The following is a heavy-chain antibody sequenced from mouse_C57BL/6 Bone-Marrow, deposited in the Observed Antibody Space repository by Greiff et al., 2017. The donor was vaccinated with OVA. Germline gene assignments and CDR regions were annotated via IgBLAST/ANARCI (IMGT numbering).Heavy chain of an antibody. J-gene: IGHJ2*01. V-gene: IGHV1-78*01. CDR1: GYTFTDHT. D-gene: IGHD1-1*01. Sequence: VQGVESDAELVKPGASVKISCKVSGYTFTDHTIHWMKQRPEQGLEWIGYIYHRDGSTKYNEKFKGKATLTADKSSSTAYMQLNSLTSEDSAVYFCARSSFTTVVATGFDYWGPGTTLTVSS. CDR2: IYHRDGST. CDR3: ARSSFTTVVATGFDY.